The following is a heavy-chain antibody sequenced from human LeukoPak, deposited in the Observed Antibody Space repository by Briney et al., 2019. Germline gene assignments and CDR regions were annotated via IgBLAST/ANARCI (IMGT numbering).Heavy chain of an antibody. Sequence: GGSLRLSCAPSGFTFDDYAMHWVRQAPGKGLEWVSLIRGDGVSTYYADSVKGRFTISRDNNKNSLYLQMNSLRTEDTAFYYCAKDIGGYSYAADYWGQGTLVTVSS. CDR2: IRGDGVST. CDR3: AKDIGGYSYAADY. V-gene: IGHV3-43*02. CDR1: GFTFDDYA. J-gene: IGHJ4*02. D-gene: IGHD5-18*01.